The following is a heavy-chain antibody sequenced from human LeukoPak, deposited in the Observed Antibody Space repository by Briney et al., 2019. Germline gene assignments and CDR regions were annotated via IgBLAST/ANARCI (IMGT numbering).Heavy chain of an antibody. CDR2: ITSKNNGM. Sequence: GGSLRLSCAASGFTFSGNGMNWVRQAPGKGLEWVSYITSKNNGMYYADSVKGRFTISRDKSKNTLYLQMNSLRAEDTAVYYCARDRDTAMGLWGQGTLVTVSS. CDR1: GFTFSGNG. J-gene: IGHJ4*02. CDR3: ARDRDTAMGL. D-gene: IGHD5-18*01. V-gene: IGHV3-48*01.